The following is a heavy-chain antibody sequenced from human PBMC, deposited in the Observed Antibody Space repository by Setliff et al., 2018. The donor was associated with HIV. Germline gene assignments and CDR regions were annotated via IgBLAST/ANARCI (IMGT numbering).Heavy chain of an antibody. CDR3: ARGWEWGAPLDY. CDR1: GYSISSHY. D-gene: IGHD1-26*01. J-gene: IGHJ4*02. V-gene: IGHV4-59*11. CDR2: IFSSGST. Sequence: SETLSLTCTVSGYSISSHYWSWIRQPPGKELEWIGYIFSSGSTTYNPSLKSRVTISIDTSENQFSLKVSSVTAADTAVYYCARGWEWGAPLDYWGQGTLVTVSS.